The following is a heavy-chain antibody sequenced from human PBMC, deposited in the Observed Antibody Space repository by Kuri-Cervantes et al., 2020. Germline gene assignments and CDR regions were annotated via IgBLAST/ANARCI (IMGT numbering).Heavy chain of an antibody. CDR1: GFTVSSNY. D-gene: IGHD3-10*01. V-gene: IGHV3-66*01. CDR3: ARDGTMVRGIYGMDV. J-gene: IGHJ6*02. Sequence: LSLTCAASGFTVSSNYMSWVRQAPGKGLEWVSVIYSGGSTYYADSVKGRFTISRDNSKNTLYLQMNSLRAEDTAVYYCARDGTMVRGIYGMDVWGQGTTVTVSS. CDR2: IYSGGST.